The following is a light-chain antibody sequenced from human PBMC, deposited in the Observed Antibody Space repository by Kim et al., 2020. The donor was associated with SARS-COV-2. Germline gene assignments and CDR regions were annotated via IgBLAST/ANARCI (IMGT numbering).Light chain of an antibody. CDR2: SAS. CDR1: QTINIY. V-gene: IGKV1-39*01. Sequence: DIQMTQSPPSLSASVGDRVTITCRASQTINIYLNWYQQRPGKAPNLLIHSASSLQSGVPSRFSGSGSGTGFTLTISSLQPEDVATYYCQQAYGTPPTFGPGTKVDIK. J-gene: IGKJ3*01. CDR3: QQAYGTPPT.